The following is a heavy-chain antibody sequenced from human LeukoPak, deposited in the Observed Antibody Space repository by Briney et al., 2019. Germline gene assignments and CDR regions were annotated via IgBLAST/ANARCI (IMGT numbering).Heavy chain of an antibody. V-gene: IGHV1-69*04. J-gene: IGHJ4*02. CDR1: GGTFSSYA. Sequence: GASVTVSCKASGGTFSSYAISWVRQAPGQGLEWMGRIIPILGIANYAQKFQGRVTITADKSTSTAYMELSSLRSEDTAVYYCARDGYNHEADYWGQGTLVTVSS. CDR2: IIPILGIA. CDR3: ARDGYNHEADY. D-gene: IGHD5-24*01.